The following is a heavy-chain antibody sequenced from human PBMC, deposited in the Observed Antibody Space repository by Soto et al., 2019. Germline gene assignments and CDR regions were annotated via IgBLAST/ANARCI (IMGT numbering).Heavy chain of an antibody. CDR1: GGSIINGGYS. J-gene: IGHJ4*02. CDR3: ARGYSYGYRDY. D-gene: IGHD5-18*01. Sequence: QLQLQESGSGLVMPSQTLSLTCAVSGGSIINGGYSWTWIRQPPGKGLEWIGYIYDDGNTFYNPSLQRRVTISLDRSKNEFSLRVRSVTAADTAVYYCARGYSYGYRDYWGQGTLVTVSS. CDR2: IYDDGNT. V-gene: IGHV4-30-2*01.